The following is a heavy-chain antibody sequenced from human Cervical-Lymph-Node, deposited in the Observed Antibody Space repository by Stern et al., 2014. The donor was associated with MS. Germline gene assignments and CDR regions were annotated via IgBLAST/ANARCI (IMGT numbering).Heavy chain of an antibody. J-gene: IGHJ4*02. CDR3: ATPPVETTSFDY. Sequence: VQLVESGAEVKKPGSSVKVSCKASGGTFSGYAFSWVRQAPGQGLEWMGKIIPLIGMTNYAQRFQGRVTITAEKSTTTAYMELSGLRFDDTAVYYCATPPVETTSFDYWGQGTLVTVSS. CDR2: IIPLIGMT. D-gene: IGHD1-7*01. V-gene: IGHV1-69*09. CDR1: GGTFSGYA.